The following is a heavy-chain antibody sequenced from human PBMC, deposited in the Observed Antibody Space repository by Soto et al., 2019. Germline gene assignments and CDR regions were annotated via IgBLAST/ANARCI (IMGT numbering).Heavy chain of an antibody. Sequence: QVQLQESGPGLVKPSETLSLTCTVSGGSVSSGSYYRSWIRQPPGKGLEWIGYIYYTGSSNYNPSLKSRVTISVDTSKNQFSLNLSSVTAADTAVYYCARDLLSAEGFDCWGQGTLVTVSS. J-gene: IGHJ4*02. CDR1: GGSVSSGSYY. D-gene: IGHD3-16*02. CDR2: IYYTGSS. V-gene: IGHV4-61*01. CDR3: ARDLLSAEGFDC.